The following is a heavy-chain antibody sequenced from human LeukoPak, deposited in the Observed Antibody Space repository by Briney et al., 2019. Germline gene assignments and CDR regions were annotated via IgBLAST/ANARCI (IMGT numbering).Heavy chain of an antibody. V-gene: IGHV3-30*02. Sequence: GGSLRLSCAASGFTFSSYGMHWARQAPGKGLEWVAFIRYDGSNKYYADSVKGRFTISRDNSKNTLYLQMNSLRAEDTAVYYCAKDTIYDILTGYLGYYYYYYMDVWGKGTTVTVSS. D-gene: IGHD3-9*01. CDR2: IRYDGSNK. CDR1: GFTFSSYG. CDR3: AKDTIYDILTGYLGYYYYYYMDV. J-gene: IGHJ6*03.